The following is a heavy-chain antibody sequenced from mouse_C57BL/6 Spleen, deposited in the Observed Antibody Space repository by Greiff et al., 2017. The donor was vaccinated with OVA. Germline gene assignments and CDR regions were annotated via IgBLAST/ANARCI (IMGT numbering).Heavy chain of an antibody. D-gene: IGHD2-2*01. CDR2: IYPSDSET. CDR3: ARGKGYVFDY. CDR1: GYTFTSYW. J-gene: IGHJ2*01. Sequence: QVQLKQPGAELVRPGSSVKLSCKASGYTFTSYWMDWVKQRPGQGLEWIGNIYPSDSETHYNQKFKDKATLTVDKSSSTAYMQLSSLTSEDSAVYYCARGKGYVFDYWGQGTTLTVSS. V-gene: IGHV1-61*01.